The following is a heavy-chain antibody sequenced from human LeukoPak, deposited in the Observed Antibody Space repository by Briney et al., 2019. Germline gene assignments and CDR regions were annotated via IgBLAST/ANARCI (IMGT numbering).Heavy chain of an antibody. V-gene: IGHV4-39*01. CDR3: ASGGGYSGSYSSDY. Sequence: SETLSLTCTVSGGPISSSSYYWGWIRQPPGKRLEWIGSIYYSGSTYYNPSLKSRVTISVDTSKNQFSLKLSSVTAADTAVYYCASGGGYSGSYSSDYWGQGTLVTVSS. CDR1: GGPISSSSYY. D-gene: IGHD1-26*01. CDR2: IYYSGST. J-gene: IGHJ4*02.